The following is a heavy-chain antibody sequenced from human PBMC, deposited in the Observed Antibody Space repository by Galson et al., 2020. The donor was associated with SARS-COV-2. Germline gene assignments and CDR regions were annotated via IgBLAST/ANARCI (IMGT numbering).Heavy chain of an antibody. D-gene: IGHD1-26*01. CDR1: IGSMTSHY. J-gene: IGHJ4*02. CDR3: AKLAEGRRSSEDY. Sequence: ETSETLSLTCAASIGSMTSHYWSWIRQAPGKGLEWIGYISYDGSTTYKPSLKSRVTISIDTSKNQFSLRLTSVTAADTALYYCAKLAEGRRSSEDYWGQGTRVTVSS. CDR2: ISYDGST. V-gene: IGHV4-59*08.